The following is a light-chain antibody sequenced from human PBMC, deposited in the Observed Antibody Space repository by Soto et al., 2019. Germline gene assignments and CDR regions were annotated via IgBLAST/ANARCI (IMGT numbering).Light chain of an antibody. J-gene: IGKJ5*01. CDR1: HTVSTN. CDR3: QQYNNWPPGIT. CDR2: GAS. V-gene: IGKV3D-15*01. Sequence: EIVLTQSPGTLSLSPLERSTLSFISIHTVSTNYLAWYQQKPGQAPRLLIYGASKRATGIPDRFSGSGSGTEFTLTISSLQSEDFAVYYCQQYNNWPPGITFGQGTRLEIK.